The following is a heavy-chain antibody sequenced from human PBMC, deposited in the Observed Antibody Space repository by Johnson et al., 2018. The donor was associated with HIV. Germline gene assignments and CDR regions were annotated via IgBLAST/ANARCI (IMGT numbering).Heavy chain of an antibody. CDR3: AREGELGRDAFDI. D-gene: IGHD1-7*01. CDR2: IYAGGTT. J-gene: IGHJ3*02. CDR1: GFTVSSNY. V-gene: IGHV3-53*01. Sequence: VQLVESGGGLIQPGGSLRLSCAASGFTVSSNYMSWVRQAPGKGLEWVSVIYAGGTTNYADSVKGRFTISRDNSKNTLYLQMNSLRAEDTAVYYCAREGELGRDAFDIWGQGTMVTVSS.